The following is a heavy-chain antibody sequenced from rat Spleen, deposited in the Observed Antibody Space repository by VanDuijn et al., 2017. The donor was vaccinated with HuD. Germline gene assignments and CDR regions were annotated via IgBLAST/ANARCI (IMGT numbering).Heavy chain of an antibody. J-gene: IGHJ1*01. CDR3: ARGYWYFDF. V-gene: IGHV5-29*01. CDR1: GFTFSDYY. Sequence: EVQLVESDGGLVRPGRSLKLSCAASGFTFSDYYMAWVRQAPTEGLEWVASISYDGTATYYRDSVKGRFTISRDNAKNTQYLQMDSLRSEDTATYYCARGYWYFDFWGPGTMVTVSS. CDR2: ISYDGTAT.